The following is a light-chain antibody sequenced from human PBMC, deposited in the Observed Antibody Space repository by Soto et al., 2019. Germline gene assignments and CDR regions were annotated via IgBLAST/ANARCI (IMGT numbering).Light chain of an antibody. J-gene: IGKJ3*01. CDR1: QGIGSA. Sequence: AIQLTQSPSSLSASIGDSVTITCQASQGIGSALAWYQQKPGKAPKLLIYAASILHTGVPSRFSGSGSGTVFTLTVSSLRPEDLGTYYCQQLNSYPLFTFGPGTKVDIK. CDR3: QQLNSYPLFT. V-gene: IGKV1-13*02. CDR2: AAS.